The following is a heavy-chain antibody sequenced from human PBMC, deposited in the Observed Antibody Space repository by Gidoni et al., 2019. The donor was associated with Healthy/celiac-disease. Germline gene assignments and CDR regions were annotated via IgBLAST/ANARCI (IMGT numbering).Heavy chain of an antibody. CDR3: AKDRVAARPQTEYYYYGMDV. Sequence: SYDGSNKYYADSVKGRFTISRDNSKNTLYLQMNSLRAEDTAVYYCAKDRVAARPQTEYYYYGMDVWGQGTTVTVSS. J-gene: IGHJ6*02. CDR2: SYDGSNK. V-gene: IGHV3-30*18. D-gene: IGHD6-6*01.